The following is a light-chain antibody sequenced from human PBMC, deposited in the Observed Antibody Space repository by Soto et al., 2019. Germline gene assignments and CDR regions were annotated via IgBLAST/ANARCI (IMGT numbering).Light chain of an antibody. CDR2: AAS. V-gene: IGKV1-39*01. J-gene: IGKJ2*03. Sequence: DLQMTQSPSSLSASVGDRVTITCRASQSISTYLNWYQQKPGRAPKLLIYAASSLQSGVPARFSGSGSGTDFTVTISNLQPEDFATYYCQQSYNTLLYSFGQGTKLEIK. CDR1: QSISTY. CDR3: QQSYNTLLYS.